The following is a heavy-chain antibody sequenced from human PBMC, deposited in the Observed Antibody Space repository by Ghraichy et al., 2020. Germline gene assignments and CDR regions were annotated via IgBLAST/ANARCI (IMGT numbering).Heavy chain of an antibody. D-gene: IGHD6-19*01. CDR3: ARDTRRAVAGTEYRD. CDR2: INPNSGGT. CDR1: GYTFTGYY. Sequence: ASVKVSCKASGYTFTGYYMHWVRQAPGQGLEWMGWINPNSGGTNYAQKFQGWVTMTRDTSISTAYMELSRLRSDDTAVYYCARDTRRAVAGTEYRDWGQGTLVTVSS. V-gene: IGHV1-2*04. J-gene: IGHJ4*02.